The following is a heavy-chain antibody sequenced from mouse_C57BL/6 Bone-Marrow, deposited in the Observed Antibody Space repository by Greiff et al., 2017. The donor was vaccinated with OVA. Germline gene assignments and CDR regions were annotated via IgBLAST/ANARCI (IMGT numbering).Heavy chain of an antibody. J-gene: IGHJ2*01. CDR3: ASPGEFTT. V-gene: IGHV1-55*01. CDR1: GYPFTSFR. Sequence: VQPQPPWAGLVKPGASVEMSCQASGYPFTSFRITRVKQRPGQGPEWVGDIYPGSGCTNYHEKFKSKATLTVDTSSSPAYMQLSSLTSEDSAGYDCASPGEFTTWGQGTTLTVSS. D-gene: IGHD1-1*01. CDR2: IYPGSGCT.